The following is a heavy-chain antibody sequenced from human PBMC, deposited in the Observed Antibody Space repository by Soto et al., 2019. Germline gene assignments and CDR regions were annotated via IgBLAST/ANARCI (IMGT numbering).Heavy chain of an antibody. V-gene: IGHV3-74*01. CDR3: ASGDSGWFPTDAFDI. J-gene: IGHJ3*02. CDR2: INSDGSST. CDR1: GFTFSSYW. D-gene: IGHD6-19*01. Sequence: GGSLRLSCAASGFTFSSYWMHWVLQAPGKGLVWVSRINSDGSSTSYADSVKGRFTISRDNAKNTLYLQMNSLRAEDTAVYYCASGDSGWFPTDAFDIWGQGTMVTVSS.